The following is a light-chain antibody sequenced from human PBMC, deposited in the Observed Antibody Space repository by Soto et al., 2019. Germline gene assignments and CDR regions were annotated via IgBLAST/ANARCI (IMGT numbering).Light chain of an antibody. J-gene: IGLJ2*01. Sequence: SVLPQPPSASVTPGQRVTISCSGSSSNIGSNYVYWYQQLPGTAPKLLIYRNNQRPSGVPDRFSGSKSGTSASLAISGLRSEDEADYYCAAWDDSLSGPVFGGGTKFTVL. CDR1: SSNIGSNY. CDR2: RNN. CDR3: AAWDDSLSGPV. V-gene: IGLV1-47*01.